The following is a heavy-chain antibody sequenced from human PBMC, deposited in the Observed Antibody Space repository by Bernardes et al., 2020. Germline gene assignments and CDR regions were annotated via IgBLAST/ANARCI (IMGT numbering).Heavy chain of an antibody. D-gene: IGHD2-15*01. CDR1: GFTFSSYW. V-gene: IGHV3-7*01. J-gene: IGHJ4*02. Sequence: GGSLRLSCAASGFTFSSYWMSWVRQAPGKGLEWVANIKQDGSEKYYVDSVKGRFTISRDNAKNSLYLQMNSLRAEDTAVYYCARVEDIVVVVAASYYFDYWGQGTLVTVSS. CDR2: IKQDGSEK. CDR3: ARVEDIVVVVAASYYFDY.